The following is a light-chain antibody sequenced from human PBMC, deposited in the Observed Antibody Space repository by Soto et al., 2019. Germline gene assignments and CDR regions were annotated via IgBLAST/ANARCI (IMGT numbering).Light chain of an antibody. CDR2: AAS. CDR3: QKYSSVPV. CDR1: KALRNF. V-gene: IGKV1-27*01. J-gene: IGKJ3*01. Sequence: DIQMTQSPTSLSASVGARFLTLCRASKALRNFVAWYQQKPGKAPKLLIYAASTLQSGVPSRFSGSGSGTDFTLTINSLQPEDVATYSCQKYSSVPVFGPGTKVEIK.